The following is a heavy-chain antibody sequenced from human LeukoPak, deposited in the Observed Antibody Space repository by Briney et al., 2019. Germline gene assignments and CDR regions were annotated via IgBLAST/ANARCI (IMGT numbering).Heavy chain of an antibody. J-gene: IGHJ4*02. Sequence: SETLSLTCTVSGGSISSYYWSWIRQPPGKGLEWIGYIYYSGSTNYNPSLKSRVTITVDTSKNQFSLKLSSVTAADTAVYYCATRRIAVAAPFDFWGQGTLVTVSS. CDR2: IYYSGST. V-gene: IGHV4-59*01. CDR3: ATRRIAVAAPFDF. D-gene: IGHD6-19*01. CDR1: GGSISSYY.